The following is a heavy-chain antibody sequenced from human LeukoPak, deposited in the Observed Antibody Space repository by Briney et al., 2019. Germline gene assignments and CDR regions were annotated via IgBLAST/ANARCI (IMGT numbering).Heavy chain of an antibody. Sequence: GRSLRLSCAASGFTFSSYAMHWVRQAPGKGLEWVAVISYDGSNKYYADSVKGRFTIYRDNSKNTLYLQTNSLRAEDTAVYYCARESTEDWFDPWGQGTLVTVSS. CDR2: ISYDGSNK. D-gene: IGHD4-11*01. CDR3: ARESTEDWFDP. J-gene: IGHJ5*02. V-gene: IGHV3-30*01. CDR1: GFTFSSYA.